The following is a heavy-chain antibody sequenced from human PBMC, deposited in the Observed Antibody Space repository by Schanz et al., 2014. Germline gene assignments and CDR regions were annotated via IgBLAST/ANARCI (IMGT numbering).Heavy chain of an antibody. V-gene: IGHV3-53*01. CDR1: GFTVSNNY. J-gene: IGHJ6*01. CDR2: IYSSGST. CDR3: VKDPDKYNWNDVEGMDV. D-gene: IGHD1-1*01. Sequence: DVQLVDSGGGLVQPGGSLRLSCAASGFTVSNNYIHWVRQAPGKGLEWVSTIYSSGSTYYADSVRGRFTISRDNSKNTLYLQMKSLRVEDTAVYYCVKDPDKYNWNDVEGMDVWGPGTTVTVSS.